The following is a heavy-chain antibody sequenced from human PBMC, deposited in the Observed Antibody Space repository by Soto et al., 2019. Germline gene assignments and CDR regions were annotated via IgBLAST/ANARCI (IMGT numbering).Heavy chain of an antibody. V-gene: IGHV3-23*01. CDR3: AKDNGCRGYNFELCHFDY. Sequence: HPGGSLRLSCEASGFTFSSYAMSWVRQGPEKGLEWVSSIRGSGGTTYYAGSVKGRFTISRDNSKNTLYLQMNSLRAEDTAVYYCAKDNGCRGYNFELCHFDYWGQGALVTVSS. CDR2: IRGSGGTT. D-gene: IGHD1-1*01. CDR1: GFTFSSYA. J-gene: IGHJ4*02.